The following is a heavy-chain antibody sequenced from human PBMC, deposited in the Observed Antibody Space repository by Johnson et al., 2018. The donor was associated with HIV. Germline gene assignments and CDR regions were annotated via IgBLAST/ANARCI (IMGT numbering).Heavy chain of an antibody. CDR1: GFTFSSYA. V-gene: IGHV3-30-3*02. J-gene: IGHJ3*02. D-gene: IGHD6-13*01. CDR3: AKSSSAYAFDI. Sequence: QVQLVESGGGVVQPGRSLRLSCAASGFTFSSYAMHWVRQTPGKGLEWVAVISYDGSNKYYVDSVKGRFTISRDNAKNSLYLQMNSLRAEDTALYYCAKSSSAYAFDIWGQGTMVTVSS. CDR2: ISYDGSNK.